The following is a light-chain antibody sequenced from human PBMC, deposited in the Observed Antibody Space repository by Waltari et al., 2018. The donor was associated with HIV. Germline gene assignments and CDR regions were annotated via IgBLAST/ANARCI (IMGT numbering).Light chain of an antibody. V-gene: IGLV3-9*01. CDR2: RDS. Sequence: SYELTPPLSVSVALGHTARITCGGNNIGSKTVPWYQHKPGLATVLVIYRDSNRPSGIPERLAASNSGNTATLTISRAQAGDEADYYCQVWDSSTGVFGGGTKLTVL. CDR3: QVWDSSTGV. J-gene: IGLJ2*01. CDR1: NIGSKT.